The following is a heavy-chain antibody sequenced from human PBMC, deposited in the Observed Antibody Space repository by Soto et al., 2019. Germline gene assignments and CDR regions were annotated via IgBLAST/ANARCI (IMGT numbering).Heavy chain of an antibody. J-gene: IGHJ3*01. CDR2: VSHDGKTE. CDR1: GFTFSSYA. V-gene: IGHV3-30*04. D-gene: IGHD2-15*01. CDR3: GREPYISWHYSGGCDV. Sequence: QVQLVESGGGVVQPGRSLRLSCAASGFTFSSYAMHWVRQAPGKGLEWVAVVSHDGKTEYHAASVKGRFTISRDTSANILSLQMNSLRDEDTAVYYCGREPYISWHYSGGCDVWGQGTMVTVSS.